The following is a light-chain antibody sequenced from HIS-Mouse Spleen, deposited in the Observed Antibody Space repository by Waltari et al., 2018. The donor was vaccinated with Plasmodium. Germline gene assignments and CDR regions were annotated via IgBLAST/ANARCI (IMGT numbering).Light chain of an antibody. CDR2: SNN. CDR3: AAWDDSLNGWV. V-gene: IGLV1-44*01. J-gene: IGLJ3*02. Sequence: PGQRVTISCSGSSSNIGSNTVNWYQQLPGTAPKLLIYSNNQRPSGVPDRFSGSQSGTSASLAISGLQSEDEADYYCAAWDDSLNGWVFGGGTKLTVL. CDR1: SSNIGSNT.